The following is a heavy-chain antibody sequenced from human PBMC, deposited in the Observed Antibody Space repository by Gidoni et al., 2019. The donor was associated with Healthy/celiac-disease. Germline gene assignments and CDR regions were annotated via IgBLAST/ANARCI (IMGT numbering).Heavy chain of an antibody. CDR2: IYSGGST. D-gene: IGHD3-3*01. J-gene: IGHJ4*02. Sequence: EVQLVESGGGLIQPGGSLRLSCAASGFTVSSNYMSWVRQAPGKGLEWVSVIYSGGSTYYADSVKGRFTISRDNSKNTLYLQMNSLRAEDTAVYYCARGPLRFLGWGFDYWGQGTLVTVSS. CDR3: ARGPLRFLGWGFDY. V-gene: IGHV3-53*01. CDR1: GFTVSSNY.